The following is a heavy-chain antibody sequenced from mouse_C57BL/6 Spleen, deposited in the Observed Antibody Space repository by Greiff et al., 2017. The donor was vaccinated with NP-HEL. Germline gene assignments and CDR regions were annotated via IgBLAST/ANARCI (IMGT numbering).Heavy chain of an antibody. CDR2: IYPGSGNT. CDR1: GYSFTSYY. V-gene: IGHV1-66*01. J-gene: IGHJ3*01. D-gene: IGHD1-1*01. Sequence: VQLQESGPELVKPGASVKISCKASGYSFTSYYIHWVKQRPGQGLEWIGWIYPGSGNTKYNEKFKGKATLTADTSSSTAYMQLSSLTSEDSAVYYCASDGGSSLFAYWGQGTLVTVSA. CDR3: ASDGGSSLFAY.